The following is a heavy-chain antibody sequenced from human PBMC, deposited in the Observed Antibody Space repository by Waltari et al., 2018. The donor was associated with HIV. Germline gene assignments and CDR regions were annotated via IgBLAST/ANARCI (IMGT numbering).Heavy chain of an antibody. Sequence: QVQLQESGPGLVKPSETLSLPCTVSGGSISSYYWSWIRQPPGKGLEWIGYIYYSGSTNYNPSLKSRVTISVDTSKNQFSLKLSSVTAADTAVYYCARDQKPLYPNWFDPWGQGTLVTVSS. CDR1: GGSISSYY. CDR2: IYYSGST. CDR3: ARDQKPLYPNWFDP. V-gene: IGHV4-59*01. J-gene: IGHJ5*02.